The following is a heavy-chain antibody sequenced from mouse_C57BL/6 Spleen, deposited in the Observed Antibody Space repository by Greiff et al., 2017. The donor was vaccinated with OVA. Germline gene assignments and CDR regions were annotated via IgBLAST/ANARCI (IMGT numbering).Heavy chain of an antibody. CDR3: AKSPYGLHYARDY. CDR2: IDPSDSET. D-gene: IGHD2-4*01. J-gene: IGHJ4*01. V-gene: IGHV1-52*01. Sequence: VQLQQPGAELVRPGSSVKLSCKASGYTFTSYWMHWVKQRPIQGLEWIGNIDPSDSETHYNQKFQDKATLTVDKSSSTAYMQLSSLTSKDSAVYYGAKSPYGLHYARDYWGQGTSVTVSS. CDR1: GYTFTSYW.